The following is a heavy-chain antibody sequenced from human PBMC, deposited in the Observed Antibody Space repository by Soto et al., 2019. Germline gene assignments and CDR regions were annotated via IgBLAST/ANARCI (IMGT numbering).Heavy chain of an antibody. J-gene: IGHJ6*02. CDR3: ARRQISPPTRGTAAARGGMDG. CDR1: GFTFNNYG. CDR2: IWNEGSGN. V-gene: IGHV3-33*01. Sequence: QVQLVESGGGVVQPGGSLRLSCAASGFTFNNYGMHWVRQAPGKGLEWVAVIWNEGSGNYYANSVKGRFTISRDNSKKTQYLQRSRMRAEDTAVYFWARRQISPPTRGTAAARGGMDGWSHGTTVTVSS. D-gene: IGHD6-25*01.